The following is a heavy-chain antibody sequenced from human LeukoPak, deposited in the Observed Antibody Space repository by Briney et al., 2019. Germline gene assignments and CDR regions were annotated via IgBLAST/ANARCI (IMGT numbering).Heavy chain of an antibody. V-gene: IGHV1-8*02. CDR3: ARVSFYYYGMDV. CDR2: MNPNSGNT. CDR1: GGTFSSYA. J-gene: IGHJ6*02. Sequence: ASVKVSCKASGGTFSSYAINWVRQATGQGLEWMGWMNPNSGNTGYAQKFQGRVTMTRNTSISTAYMELSSLRSEDTAVYYCARVSFYYYGMDVWGQGTTVTVSS.